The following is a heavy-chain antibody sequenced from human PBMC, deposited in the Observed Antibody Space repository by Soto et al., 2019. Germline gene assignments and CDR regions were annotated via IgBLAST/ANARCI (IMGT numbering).Heavy chain of an antibody. Sequence: GASVNVSCTAPGFTFTSSAVQWVRQARGHSLERIERIVDGRGNTNYTQKSQERVTITRGMSTSTAYIEMSSLRPEDTAVYYCAAARSWSYDYVWGSHRSLIYWGQGTLVTVSS. CDR3: AAARSWSYDYVWGSHRSLIY. CDR1: GFTFTSSA. V-gene: IGHV1-58*01. J-gene: IGHJ4*02. CDR2: IVDGRGNT. D-gene: IGHD3-16*02.